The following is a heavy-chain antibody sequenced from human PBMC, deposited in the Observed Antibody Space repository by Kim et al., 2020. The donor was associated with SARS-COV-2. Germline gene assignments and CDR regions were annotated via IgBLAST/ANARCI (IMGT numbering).Heavy chain of an antibody. CDR1: GGSFSGYY. D-gene: IGHD6-13*01. CDR3: ARGSGWSKGAFDY. J-gene: IGHJ4*02. V-gene: IGHV4-34*01. CDR2: INHSGST. Sequence: SETLSLTCAVYGGSFSGYYWSWIRQPPGKGLEWIGEINHSGSTNYNPSLKSRVTISVDTSKNQFSLKLSSVTAADTAVYYCARGSGWSKGAFDYWGQGTLVTVSS.